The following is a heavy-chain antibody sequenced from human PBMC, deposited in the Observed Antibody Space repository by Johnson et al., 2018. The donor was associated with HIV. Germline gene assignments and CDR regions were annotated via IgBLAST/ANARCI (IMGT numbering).Heavy chain of an antibody. CDR2: IYSGVTT. CDR1: GFTVSSNY. J-gene: IGHJ3*02. D-gene: IGHD5-24*01. CDR3: ARACRDGYTCDAFDI. V-gene: IGHV3-66*01. Sequence: VQLVESGGGLVQPGGSLRLSCAASGFTVSSNYMSWVRQAPGKGLEWVSVIYSGVTTYYADSVKGRFTISRDSSKNTLYLQMNSLRAKDTAVYYCARACRDGYTCDAFDIWGQGTMVTVSS.